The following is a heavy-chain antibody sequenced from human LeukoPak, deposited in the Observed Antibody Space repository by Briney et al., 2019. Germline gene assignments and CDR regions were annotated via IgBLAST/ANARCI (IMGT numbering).Heavy chain of an antibody. J-gene: IGHJ3*01. CDR2: IYPGDSET. D-gene: IGHD2-2*03. CDR1: GYSFSDYW. Sequence: GEPLKISCKASGYSFSDYWIGWVRHMPGKGLEWMTIIYPGDSETRYSPSLQGQVTISADKSINTVYLQGNSLRASDTAMYYCARQRGYRMTKDGFDVWGQGTMITVSS. CDR3: ARQRGYRMTKDGFDV. V-gene: IGHV5-51*01.